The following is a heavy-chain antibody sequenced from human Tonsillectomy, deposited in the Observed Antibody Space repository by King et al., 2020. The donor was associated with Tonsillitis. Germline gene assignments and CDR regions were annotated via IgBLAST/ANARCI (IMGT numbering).Heavy chain of an antibody. J-gene: IGHJ4*02. D-gene: IGHD6-19*01. Sequence: VQLVESGGGLVKPGGSLRLSCAASGFTFSNAWMSWVRQAPGKGLEWVGRIKSKTDGGTTDYAAPVKGRFTISRDDSKNTLYLQMNSLKTEDTAVYYCTTDHIPGIAVPRYYFDYWGQGTLVTVSS. CDR3: TTDHIPGIAVPRYYFDY. CDR1: GFTFSNAW. V-gene: IGHV3-15*01. CDR2: IKSKTDGGTT.